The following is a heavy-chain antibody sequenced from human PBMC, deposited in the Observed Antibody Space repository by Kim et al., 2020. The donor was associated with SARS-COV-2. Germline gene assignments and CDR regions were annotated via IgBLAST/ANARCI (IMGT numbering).Heavy chain of an antibody. D-gene: IGHD4-17*01. Sequence: GGSLRLSCAVSGFIFSGSTMHWVRQASGKGLEWVGRIRSKPKNYATEYTVSVKGRFTVSRDDSKNTAYLQMNGLKTEDTAVYYCATYTDYFFNYWGQGILVTVSS. V-gene: IGHV3-73*01. CDR1: GFIFSGST. CDR3: ATYTDYFFNY. J-gene: IGHJ4*02. CDR2: IRSKPKNYAT.